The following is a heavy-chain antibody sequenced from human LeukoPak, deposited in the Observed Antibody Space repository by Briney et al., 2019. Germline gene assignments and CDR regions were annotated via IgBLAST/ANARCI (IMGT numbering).Heavy chain of an antibody. J-gene: IGHJ6*02. Sequence: PSQTLSLTCTVSGGSISSGGYYWSWIRQHPGKGLEWIGYIYYSGSTYYNPSLKSRVTISVDTSKNQFSLKLSSVTAADTAVYYCARAQGTRSGYYYYYYGMDVWGQGTTVTVSS. D-gene: IGHD3-3*01. CDR2: IYYSGST. V-gene: IGHV4-31*03. CDR3: ARAQGTRSGYYYYYYGMDV. CDR1: GGSISSGGYY.